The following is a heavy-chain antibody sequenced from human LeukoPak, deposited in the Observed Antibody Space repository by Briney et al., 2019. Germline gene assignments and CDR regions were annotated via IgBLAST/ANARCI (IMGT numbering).Heavy chain of an antibody. CDR2: VSGSGGST. J-gene: IGHJ4*02. V-gene: IGHV3-23*01. D-gene: IGHD1-1*01. CDR3: ARSATLGPTAADHGY. Sequence: GGSLRLSCAASGFTFSTYAMSWVRQAPGKGLEWVSSVSGSGGSTHHAESVKGRFTISRGNSKNTLFLQMESLRAEDTAVYYCARSATLGPTAADHGYWGQGTLVTVSS. CDR1: GFTFSTYA.